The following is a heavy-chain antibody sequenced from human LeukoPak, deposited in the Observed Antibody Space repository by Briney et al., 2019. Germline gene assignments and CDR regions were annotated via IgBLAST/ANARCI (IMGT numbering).Heavy chain of an antibody. Sequence: PGRSLRLSCAASGFTFSNYFMNWVRQAPGKGLEWVSAISSTSSYIYHADSVKGRFTISRDNAKNSLYLQMNSLRAEDTAAYYCARGLCGGDCYSDWGQGTLVTVSS. J-gene: IGHJ4*02. CDR2: ISSTSSYI. CDR1: GFTFSNYF. CDR3: ARGLCGGDCYSD. V-gene: IGHV3-21*01. D-gene: IGHD2-21*02.